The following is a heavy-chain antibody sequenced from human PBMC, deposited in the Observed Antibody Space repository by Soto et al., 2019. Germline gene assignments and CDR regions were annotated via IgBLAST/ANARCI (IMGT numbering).Heavy chain of an antibody. Sequence: QVHLVQSGAEVKKPGASVKVSCKGSGYAFTTYGITWVRQAPGQGLEWMGWISAHNGNTNYALKLQGRVTVTRDTSTSTAYMELRSLGSDGTAGYYCARGRYGDYWGQGALVTVSS. V-gene: IGHV1-18*01. J-gene: IGHJ4*02. CDR3: ARGRYGDY. CDR2: ISAHNGNT. CDR1: GYAFTTYG. D-gene: IGHD1-1*01.